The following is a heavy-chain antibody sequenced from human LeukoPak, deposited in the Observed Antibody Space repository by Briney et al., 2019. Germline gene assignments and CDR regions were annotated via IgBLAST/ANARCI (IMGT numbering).Heavy chain of an antibody. CDR2: IYSSGSA. V-gene: IGHV4-4*07. D-gene: IGHD4-17*01. J-gene: IGHJ4*02. Sequence: SETLSLTCTVSGGSITNFYWSCLRQPAGKGLEWIGRIYSSGSATYNSSLKSRVTMSVDTSKNQFSLKLSSVTAADTAVYYCARVVGDYLDYWGQGTLVTVSS. CDR1: GGSITNFY. CDR3: ARVVGDYLDY.